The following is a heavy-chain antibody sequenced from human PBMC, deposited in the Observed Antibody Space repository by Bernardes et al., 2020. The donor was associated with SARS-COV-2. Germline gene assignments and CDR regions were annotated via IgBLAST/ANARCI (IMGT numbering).Heavy chain of an antibody. CDR1: GFSLSGAGVG. Sequence: GTPLAKLAQTLTLTCTFSGFSLSGAGVGVAWILQPPGKALEWLALIHWDDDQRYSPSLRRRLTITKDTSKSQVVLTMTNMDPVDTATYYCAHRASFYDDDDFYYSGFDYWGQGTLVTVSS. CDR3: AHRASFYDDDDFYYSGFDY. CDR2: IHWDDDQ. V-gene: IGHV2-5*02. D-gene: IGHD3-22*01. J-gene: IGHJ4*02.